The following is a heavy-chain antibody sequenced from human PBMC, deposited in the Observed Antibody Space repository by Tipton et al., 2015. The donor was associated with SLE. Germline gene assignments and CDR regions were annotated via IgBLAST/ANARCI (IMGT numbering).Heavy chain of an antibody. CDR2: IYHSGST. CDR1: GYSISSGYY. CDR3: AREEALYWYFDL. V-gene: IGHV4-38-2*02. Sequence: TLSLTCAVSGYSISSGYYWGWIRQPPGKGLEWIGSIYHSGSTFYNPSLKSRVTISVDTSKNQFSLQLNSVTPEDTAVYYCAREEALYWYFDLWGRGTLVTVSS. J-gene: IGHJ2*01.